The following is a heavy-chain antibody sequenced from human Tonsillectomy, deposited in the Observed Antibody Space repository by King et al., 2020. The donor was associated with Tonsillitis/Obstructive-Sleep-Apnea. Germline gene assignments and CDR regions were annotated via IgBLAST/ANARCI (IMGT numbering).Heavy chain of an antibody. J-gene: IGHJ2*01. V-gene: IGHV3-48*03. CDR3: ARDSLGWYFDL. CDR1: GFTFSTYE. D-gene: IGHD5-12*01. CDR2: ISSSSSTI. Sequence: VQLVESGGGLVQPGGSLRLSCAASGFTFSTYEMNWVRQAPGKGLEWVSFISSSSSTIYYADYVKGRFTISRDNAKNSLYLQMNSLRAEDTAVYYCARDSLGWYFDLWGRGTLVSVSS.